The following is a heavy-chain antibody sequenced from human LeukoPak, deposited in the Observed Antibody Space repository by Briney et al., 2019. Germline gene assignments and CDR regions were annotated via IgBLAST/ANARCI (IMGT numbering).Heavy chain of an antibody. CDR1: GGSISSYY. CDR3: ARGNTMVRADAFDI. Sequence: PSETLSLSCTVSGGSISSYYWSWIRQPPGKGLEWIGYIYYSGSTNYNPSLKSRVTISVDTSKNQFSLKLSSVTAADTAVYYCARGNTMVRADAFDIWGQGTMITVSS. V-gene: IGHV4-59*08. J-gene: IGHJ3*02. CDR2: IYYSGST. D-gene: IGHD3-10*01.